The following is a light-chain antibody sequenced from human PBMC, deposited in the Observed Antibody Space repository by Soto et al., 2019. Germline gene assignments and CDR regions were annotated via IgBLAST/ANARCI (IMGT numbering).Light chain of an antibody. V-gene: IGKV1D-12*01. Sequence: DIQMTQSPSSVSAAVGERVTITCRASQVMSSWLAWYQQKPGKAPKLLIFAASTLQSGVPSRFSGSGSRTDFTPTITSLQPEDIGTYYCQQTDTLPSTFGQGTRLEIK. CDR3: QQTDTLPST. CDR1: QVMSSW. J-gene: IGKJ5*01. CDR2: AAS.